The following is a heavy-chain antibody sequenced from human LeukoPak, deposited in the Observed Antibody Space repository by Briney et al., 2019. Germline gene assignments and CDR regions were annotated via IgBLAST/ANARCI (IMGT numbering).Heavy chain of an antibody. CDR1: AYSTSDGWV. V-gene: IGHV4-38-2*02. Sequence: PSGTLSLTCTVSAYSTSDGWVWGMIRQPPGKGLEWIGSIYRSGTTYYNPSLKSRVTMSVDTSNNQFSLKLTSVTAADTAMYYCSRLSHVAGAPKVSWFDPWGQGILVTVSS. D-gene: IGHD1-26*01. J-gene: IGHJ5*02. CDR2: IYRSGTT. CDR3: SRLSHVAGAPKVSWFDP.